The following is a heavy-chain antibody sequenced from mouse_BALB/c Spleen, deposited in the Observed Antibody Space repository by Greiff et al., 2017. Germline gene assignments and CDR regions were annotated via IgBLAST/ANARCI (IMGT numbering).Heavy chain of an antibody. V-gene: IGHV1-54*01. CDR2: INPGSGGT. Sequence: QVQLQQSGAELVRPGTSVKVSCKASGYAFTNYLIEWVKQRPGQGLEWIGVINPGSGGTNYNEKFKGKATLTADKSSSTAYMQLSSLTSDDSAVYYCARFDYDSDGFAYWGQGTLVTVSA. D-gene: IGHD2-4*01. CDR1: GYAFTNYL. J-gene: IGHJ3*01. CDR3: ARFDYDSDGFAY.